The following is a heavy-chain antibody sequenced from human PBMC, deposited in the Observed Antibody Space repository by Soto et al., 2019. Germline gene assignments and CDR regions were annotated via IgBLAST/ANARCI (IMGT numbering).Heavy chain of an antibody. Sequence: PSETLSLTCTVSGGSISSGDYYWSWIRQPPGKGLEWIGYIYYSGSTYYNPSLKSRVTISVDTSKNQFSLKLSSVTAADTAVYYCARGPHGGGYFNDAFDXWXXGXXVTX. CDR2: IYYSGST. CDR1: GGSISSGDYY. CDR3: ARGPHGGGYFNDAFDX. J-gene: IGHJ3*02. D-gene: IGHD2-21*01. V-gene: IGHV4-30-4*01.